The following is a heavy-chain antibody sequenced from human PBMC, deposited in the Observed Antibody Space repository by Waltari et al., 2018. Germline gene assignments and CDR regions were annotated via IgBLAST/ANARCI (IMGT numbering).Heavy chain of an antibody. V-gene: IGHV4-34*01. D-gene: IGHD5-12*01. CDR3: ATLAPKVAKRDPPDY. Sequence: QVQLQQWGAGLLKPSETLSLTCAVYGGSFSGYYWSGIRQPPGKGLEWIGEINHSGSTNYNPSLKSRVTISVDTSKNQFSLKLSSVTAADTAVYYCATLAPKVAKRDPPDYWGQGTLVTVSS. CDR1: GGSFSGYY. J-gene: IGHJ4*02. CDR2: INHSGST.